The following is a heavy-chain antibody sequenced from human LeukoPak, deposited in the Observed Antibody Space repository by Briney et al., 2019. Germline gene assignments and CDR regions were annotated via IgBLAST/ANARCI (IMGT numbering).Heavy chain of an antibody. V-gene: IGHV3-21*01. CDR1: GFTFSSYS. J-gene: IGHJ4*02. Sequence: GGSPRLSCAASGFTFSSYSMNWVRQAPGKGLEWVSSISSSSSYIYYADSVKGRFTISRDNAKNSLYLQMNSLRAEDTAVYYCAPNKIITISDYWGQGTLVTVSS. CDR2: ISSSSSYI. D-gene: IGHD3-10*01. CDR3: APNKIITISDY.